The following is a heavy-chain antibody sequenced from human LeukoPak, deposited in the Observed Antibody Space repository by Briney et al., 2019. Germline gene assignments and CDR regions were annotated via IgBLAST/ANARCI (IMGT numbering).Heavy chain of an antibody. Sequence: GGSLRLSCAASGFIFSSYWMHWVRQGPGKGPVWVSRIKSDGSSPSYADSVKGRFTISRDNAKNTVYLQMNSLRAEDTAVYYCAKDGHYSNFYFDYWGQGTLVTVSS. J-gene: IGHJ4*02. CDR1: GFIFSSYW. D-gene: IGHD4-11*01. CDR2: IKSDGSSP. V-gene: IGHV3-74*01. CDR3: AKDGHYSNFYFDY.